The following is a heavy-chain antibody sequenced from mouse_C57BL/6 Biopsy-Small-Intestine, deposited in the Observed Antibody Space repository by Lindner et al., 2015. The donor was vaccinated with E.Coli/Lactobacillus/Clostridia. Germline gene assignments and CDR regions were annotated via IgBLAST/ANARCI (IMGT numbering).Heavy chain of an antibody. J-gene: IGHJ3*01. CDR2: INTNNGET. CDR1: GYTFTGYF. D-gene: IGHD3-1*01. V-gene: IGHV1-53*01. CDR3: VRDGISCPNYASCRAFAS. Sequence: SVKVSCKASGYTFTGYFIHWVRQAPGQGPEWMGWINTNNGETLYAQKFQGRVTMTRDTSISTAYMELSSLTSDDTALYYCVRDGISCPNYASCRAFASWGQGALVTVS.